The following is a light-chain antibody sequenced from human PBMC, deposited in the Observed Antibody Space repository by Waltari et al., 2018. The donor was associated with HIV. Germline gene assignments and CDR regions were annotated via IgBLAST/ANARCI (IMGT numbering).Light chain of an antibody. CDR3: SAWDDNVNGL. CDR2: KTN. Sequence: QSGLTQPPSASGTIGQRVTISCLGRRSNIGVNSVNWYQQLTGTAPRLLIDKTNRPPSGVPDRFSGYKSGSSAYLAISGLQAADEADYYCSAWDDNVNGLFGGGTKLTVL. CDR1: RSNIGVNS. J-gene: IGLJ2*01. V-gene: IGLV1-44*01.